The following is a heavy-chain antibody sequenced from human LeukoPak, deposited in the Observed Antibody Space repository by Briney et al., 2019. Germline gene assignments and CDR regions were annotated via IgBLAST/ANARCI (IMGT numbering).Heavy chain of an antibody. Sequence: PSETLSLTCNVSGGSISSYYWSWIRQPAGKGLEWIGRIPTSGNTNYNPSLKSRLSMSVDTSKNEFSLKLSSVTAADTAVYYCAREEAAGRSSDNWGQGTLVTVSS. CDR2: IPTSGNT. CDR1: GGSISSYY. CDR3: AREEAAGRSSDN. V-gene: IGHV4-4*07. J-gene: IGHJ4*02. D-gene: IGHD6-13*01.